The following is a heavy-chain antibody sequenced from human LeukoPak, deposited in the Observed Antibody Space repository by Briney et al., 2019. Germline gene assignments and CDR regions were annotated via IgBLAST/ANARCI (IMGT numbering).Heavy chain of an antibody. V-gene: IGHV1-8*01. CDR3: VTGVPWD. Sequence: ASVKVSCKASGNTFTTYDFNWVRQAPGQGFEWMGWMNPKTGRTGFAQKFRGRFTMTRNISISTAYLEATNLRFEDTALYYCVTGVPWDWGQGSLIIVSS. J-gene: IGHJ4*02. CDR2: MNPKTGRT. D-gene: IGHD1-26*01. CDR1: GNTFTTYD.